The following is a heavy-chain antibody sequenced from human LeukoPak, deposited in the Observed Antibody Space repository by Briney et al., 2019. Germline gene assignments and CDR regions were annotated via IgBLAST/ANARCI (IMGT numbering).Heavy chain of an antibody. CDR1: GFSFSNYW. CDR3: ARDRQIGY. J-gene: IGHJ4*02. Sequence: GGSLRLSCAASGFSFSNYWLTWVRQAPGQGLEWVANIKQDGSEKHYVDSVTGRFTISRDNAKNSLYLQMNCLSAEDTAVYYCARDRQIGYWGQGTLVTVSS. V-gene: IGHV3-7*01. CDR2: IKQDGSEK.